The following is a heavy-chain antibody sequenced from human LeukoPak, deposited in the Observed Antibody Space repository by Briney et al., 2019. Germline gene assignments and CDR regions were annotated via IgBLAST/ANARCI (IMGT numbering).Heavy chain of an antibody. CDR1: GFTFSSYA. CDR2: ISGSGGST. V-gene: IGHV3-23*01. J-gene: IGHJ4*02. D-gene: IGHD3-3*01. CDR3: AKPPEYDFWSGYRYYFDY. Sequence: GGSLRLSCAASGFTFSSYAMSWVRQAPGKGLEWVSAISGSGGSTYYADSVKGRFTISRDNSKNTLYLQMNSLRAEDTAVYYCAKPPEYDFWSGYRYYFDYWGQGTLVTVSS.